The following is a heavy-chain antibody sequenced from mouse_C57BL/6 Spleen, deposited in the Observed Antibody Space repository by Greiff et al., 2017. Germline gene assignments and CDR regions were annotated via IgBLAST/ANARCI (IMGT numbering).Heavy chain of an antibody. CDR2: IYPGDGDT. CDR1: GYAFSSSW. V-gene: IGHV1-82*01. J-gene: IGHJ2*01. D-gene: IGHD2-4*01. CDR3: ARSGYDYDEGYYFDY. Sequence: VKLMESGPELVKPGASVKISCKASGYAFSSSWMNWVKQRPGKGLEWIGRIYPGDGDTNYNGKFKGKATLTADKSSSTAYMQLSSLTSEDSAVYFCARSGYDYDEGYYFDYWGQGTTLTVSS.